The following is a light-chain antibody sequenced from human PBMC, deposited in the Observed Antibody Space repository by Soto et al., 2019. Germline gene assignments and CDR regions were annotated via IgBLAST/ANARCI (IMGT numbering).Light chain of an antibody. CDR3: TSYTSSSTPYV. CDR2: DVS. J-gene: IGLJ1*01. V-gene: IGLV2-14*01. CDR1: SSDVGGYTY. Sequence: QSVLPQPASLSGSPGQSITISCAGTSSDVGGYTYVSWYQQHPGKAPKLMIYDVSNRPSGVSNRFSGSKSGNTASLTISGLQAEDEADYYCTSYTSSSTPYVFGGGT.